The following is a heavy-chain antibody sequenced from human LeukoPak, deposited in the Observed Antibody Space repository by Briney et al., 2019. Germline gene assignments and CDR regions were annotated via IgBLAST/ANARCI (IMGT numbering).Heavy chain of an antibody. D-gene: IGHD6-13*01. V-gene: IGHV1-2*02. CDR3: ARGGSTAAGTGFDY. Sequence: ASVKVSCKTSGYTFTVNYIHWMRQAPGQGLEWMGWINPNTGGTNYGQKSQGRVTMTRDTSTSTIYMDLSSLRSEDTAVYYCARGGSTAAGTGFDYWGQGTLVTVSS. J-gene: IGHJ4*02. CDR2: INPNTGGT. CDR1: GYTFTVNY.